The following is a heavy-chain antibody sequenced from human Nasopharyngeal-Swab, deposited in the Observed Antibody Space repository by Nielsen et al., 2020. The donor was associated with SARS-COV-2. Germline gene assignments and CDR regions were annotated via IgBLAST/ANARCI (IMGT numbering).Heavy chain of an antibody. Sequence: GESLNISCAASGFTFSSYAMSWVRQAPGKGLEWVSAISGSGGSTYYADSVKGRFTISRDNSKNTLYLQMNSLRAEDTAVYYCAKDPSYSGSYYWDYWGQGTLVTVSS. V-gene: IGHV3-23*01. CDR1: GFTFSSYA. CDR2: ISGSGGST. J-gene: IGHJ4*02. CDR3: AKDPSYSGSYYWDY. D-gene: IGHD1-26*01.